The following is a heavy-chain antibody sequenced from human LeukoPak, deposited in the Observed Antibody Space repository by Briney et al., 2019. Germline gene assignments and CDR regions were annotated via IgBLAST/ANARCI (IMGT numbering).Heavy chain of an antibody. V-gene: IGHV3-64*01. CDR1: GFTFSSYA. Sequence: GGSLRLSCAASGFTFSSYAMHWVRQAPGKGLEYVSAISSNGGSTYYANSVKGRFTISRDNSKNTLYLQMGSLRAEDMAVYYCARGGLLPPFDYWGQGTLVTVSS. CDR2: ISSNGGST. J-gene: IGHJ4*02. CDR3: ARGGLLPPFDY. D-gene: IGHD3-22*01.